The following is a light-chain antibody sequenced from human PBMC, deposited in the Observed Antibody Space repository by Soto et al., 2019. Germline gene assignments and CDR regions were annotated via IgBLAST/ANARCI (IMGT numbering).Light chain of an antibody. CDR3: QQRSNWPPMYT. Sequence: EIVLTQSPATLSLSPGERATLSCRASQGVSSYLAWYQQKPGQARRLLIYAASNRATGIPARFSGSGSGTDFTLTISSLEPEDFAVYYCQQRSNWPPMYTFGQGTKLEIK. J-gene: IGKJ2*01. CDR2: AAS. V-gene: IGKV3-11*01. CDR1: QGVSSY.